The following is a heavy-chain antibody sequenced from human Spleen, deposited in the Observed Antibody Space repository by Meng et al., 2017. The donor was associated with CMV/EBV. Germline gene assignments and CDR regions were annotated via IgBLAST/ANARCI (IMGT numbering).Heavy chain of an antibody. CDR2: IRAKGHGGTT. Sequence: GGSLRLSCRTSGFIFGDYGMSWVRQAPGKGLEWVGLIRAKGHGGTTSFAASVKGRFTISRDDSKSIAYLQMDSRKSEDTAVYYCTRGLTGGATDYWVQGTLVTVSS. CDR1: GFIFGDYG. V-gene: IGHV3-49*04. D-gene: IGHD7-27*01. CDR3: TRGLTGGATDY. J-gene: IGHJ4*02.